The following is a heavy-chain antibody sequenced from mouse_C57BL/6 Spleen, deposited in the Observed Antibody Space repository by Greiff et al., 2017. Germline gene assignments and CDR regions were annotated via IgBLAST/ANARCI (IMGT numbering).Heavy chain of an antibody. J-gene: IGHJ2*01. V-gene: IGHV5-17*01. CDR3: ARETMITTGDFDY. CDR1: GFTFSDYG. D-gene: IGHD2-4*01. CDR2: ISSGSSTI. Sequence: EVQLVESGGGLVKPGGSLKLSCAASGFTFSDYGMHWVRQAPEKGLEWVAYISSGSSTIYYADTVKGRFTISRDNAKNTLFLQMTSLRSEDTAMYYCARETMITTGDFDYWGQGTTLTVSS.